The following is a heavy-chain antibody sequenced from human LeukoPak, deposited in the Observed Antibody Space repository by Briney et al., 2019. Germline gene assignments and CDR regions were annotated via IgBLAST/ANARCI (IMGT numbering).Heavy chain of an antibody. CDR3: ARDKQGGLPLVRGGYFHY. J-gene: IGHJ4*02. V-gene: IGHV4-61*08. Sequence: PSETLSLTCTVSGASISSGAYYWSWVRQPPGKGLEWIGYMYYRGSTNYNPSLKSRVIISVDASKNQFSLKLSSVTSADTAVYYCARDKQGGLPLVRGGYFHYWGQGTLVTVSS. CDR1: GASISSGAYY. CDR2: MYYRGST. D-gene: IGHD3-10*01.